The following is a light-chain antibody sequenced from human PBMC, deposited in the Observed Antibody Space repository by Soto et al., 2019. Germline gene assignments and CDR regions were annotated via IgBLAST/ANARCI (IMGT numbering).Light chain of an antibody. Sequence: DIPMTQSPSSLHASVGDRVTITCGASQSISSYLNWYQQKPGKAPKLLIYAASSLQSGVPSRFSGSGSGTDFTLTISSLQPEDFATYYCQQSSSTPPFTFGPGTKVDIK. CDR2: AAS. CDR3: QQSSSTPPFT. V-gene: IGKV1-39*01. J-gene: IGKJ3*01. CDR1: QSISSY.